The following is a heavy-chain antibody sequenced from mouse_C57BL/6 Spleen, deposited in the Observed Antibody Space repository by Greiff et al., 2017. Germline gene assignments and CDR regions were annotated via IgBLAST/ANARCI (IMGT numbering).Heavy chain of an antibody. CDR3: ARRAITTVEAHWYFDV. CDR1: GYTFTDYY. CDR2: IFPGSGST. Sequence: QVQLQESGPELVKPGASVKISCKASGYTFTDYYINWVKQRPEQGLEWIGWIFPGSGSTYYNEKFKGKATVTVDKSSSTAYMLLSSLTSEDSAVYFCARRAITTVEAHWYFDVWGTGTTVTVSS. J-gene: IGHJ1*03. D-gene: IGHD1-1*01. V-gene: IGHV1-75*01.